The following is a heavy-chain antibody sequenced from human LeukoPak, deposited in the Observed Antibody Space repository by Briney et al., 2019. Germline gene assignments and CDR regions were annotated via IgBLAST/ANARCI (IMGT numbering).Heavy chain of an antibody. D-gene: IGHD5-12*01. J-gene: IGHJ4*02. CDR3: ARNIVATRKLDY. CDR1: GGTFSSYA. V-gene: IGHV1-69*04. Sequence: HWASVKVSCKASGGTFSSYAISWVRQAPGQGLEWMGRIIPIFGIANYAQKFQGRVTITADKSTSTAYMELSSLRAEDTAVYYCARNIVATRKLDYWGQGTLVTVSS. CDR2: IIPIFGIA.